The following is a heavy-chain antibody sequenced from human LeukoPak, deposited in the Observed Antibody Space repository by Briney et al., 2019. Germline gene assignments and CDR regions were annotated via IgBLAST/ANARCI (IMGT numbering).Heavy chain of an antibody. CDR3: ATNILVRDIINWFDP. Sequence: SETLSLTCAVYGGSFSGYYWSWIRQPPGKGLEWIGEINHSGSTNYNPSLKSRVTMSVDTSKNQFSLKLTSVTAADTAVYYCATNILVRDIINWFDPWGQGTLVTVSS. V-gene: IGHV4-34*01. J-gene: IGHJ5*02. CDR1: GGSFSGYY. D-gene: IGHD3-10*01. CDR2: INHSGST.